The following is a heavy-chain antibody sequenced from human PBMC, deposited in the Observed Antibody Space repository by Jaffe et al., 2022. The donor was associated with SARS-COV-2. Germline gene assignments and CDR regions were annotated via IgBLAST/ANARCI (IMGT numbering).Heavy chain of an antibody. CDR1: GFTFSSYA. D-gene: IGHD1-7*01. J-gene: IGHJ4*02. CDR3: ATIPPELQFDY. Sequence: QVQLVESGGGVVQPGRSLRLSCAASGFTFSSYAMHWVRQAPGKGLEWVAVISYDGSNKYYADSVKGRFTISRDNSKNTLYLQMNSLRAEDTAVYYCATIPPELQFDYWGQGTLVTVSS. V-gene: IGHV3-30-3*01. CDR2: ISYDGSNK.